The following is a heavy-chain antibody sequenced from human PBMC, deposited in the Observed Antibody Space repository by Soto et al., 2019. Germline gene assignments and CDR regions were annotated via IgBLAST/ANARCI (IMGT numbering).Heavy chain of an antibody. D-gene: IGHD4-17*01. Sequence: GGSLRLSCAASGFTVSSNYMSWVRQAPGKGLEWVSVIYSGGSTYYADSVKGRFTISRDNSKNTLYLQMNSLRAEDTAVYYCARGSDYGDYGNAFDIWGQGTMVTVS. J-gene: IGHJ3*02. CDR2: IYSGGST. CDR1: GFTVSSNY. V-gene: IGHV3-53*01. CDR3: ARGSDYGDYGNAFDI.